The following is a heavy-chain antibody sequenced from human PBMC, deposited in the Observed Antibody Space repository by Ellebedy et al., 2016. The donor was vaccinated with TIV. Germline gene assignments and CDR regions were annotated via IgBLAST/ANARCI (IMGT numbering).Heavy chain of an antibody. V-gene: IGHV4-59*01. CDR1: GGSMNSYY. D-gene: IGHD4-17*01. CDR2: IYYIGST. J-gene: IGHJ6*02. Sequence: SETLSLXXTVSGGSMNSYYWSWIRQPPGKGLEWVGYIYYIGSTKYNPSLKSRVSISVDTSKNQFSLKLSSVTAADTAVYYCARDLTTPGGMDVWGQGTTVTVSS. CDR3: ARDLTTPGGMDV.